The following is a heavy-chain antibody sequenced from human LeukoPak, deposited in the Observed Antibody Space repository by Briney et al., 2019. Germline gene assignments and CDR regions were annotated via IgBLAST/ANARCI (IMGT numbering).Heavy chain of an antibody. CDR1: GYTFTGYY. J-gene: IGHJ4*02. CDR2: INPNSGGT. V-gene: IGHV1-2*02. D-gene: IGHD6-19*01. Sequence: ASVKVSCKASGYTFTGYYMHWARQAPGQGLEWMGWINPNSGGTNYAQKFQGRVTMTRDTSISTAYMELRSLRSDDTAVYYCARDSSGWTDYWGQGTLVTVSS. CDR3: ARDSSGWTDY.